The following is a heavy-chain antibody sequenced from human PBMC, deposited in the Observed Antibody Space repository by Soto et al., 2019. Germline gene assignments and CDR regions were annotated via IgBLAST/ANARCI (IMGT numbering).Heavy chain of an antibody. D-gene: IGHD1-1*01. V-gene: IGHV4-59*08. CDR2: IHSAGTT. CDR3: VRGEWERRSFDD. CDR1: GDSISSHY. Sequence: QVQLRESGPGLVTPSETLSVTCTVSGDSISSHYWSWIRQPPGKGLEWIGYIHSAGTTNYNASLKSRVTLSLDTSKNVCSMRLTSVTAADTAVYYCVRGEWERRSFDDWGQGTLVTVSS. J-gene: IGHJ4*02.